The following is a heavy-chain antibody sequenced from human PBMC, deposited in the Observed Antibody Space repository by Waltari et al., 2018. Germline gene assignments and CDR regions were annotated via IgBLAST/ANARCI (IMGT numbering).Heavy chain of an antibody. Sequence: QVQLQESGPGLVKPSETLSLTCTVSGGPIRSHYWSWIRPPPGKGLEWIGYIYYSGSTNYNPSLKSRVTISVDTSKNQFSLKLSSVTAADTAVYYCARESELGKTSPGYRASASGGWFDPWGQGTLVTVSS. D-gene: IGHD3-16*01. V-gene: IGHV4-59*11. CDR2: IYYSGST. J-gene: IGHJ5*02. CDR1: GGPIRSHY. CDR3: ARESELGKTSPGYRASASGGWFDP.